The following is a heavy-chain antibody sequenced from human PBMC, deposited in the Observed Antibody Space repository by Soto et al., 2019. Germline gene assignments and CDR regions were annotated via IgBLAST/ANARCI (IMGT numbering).Heavy chain of an antibody. J-gene: IGHJ5*02. Sequence: SETLSLTCTVAGGSIRDVSFYWAWIRQPPGRGLEWIGSIYYSGSAFYNPSLKSRVALSVDTSKNQFSLNLSSVTAADTAVYYCAGGLGYCSNTNCYFYWFDPWGQGTLVTVSS. D-gene: IGHD2-2*01. CDR1: GGSIRDVSFY. CDR3: AGGLGYCSNTNCYFYWFDP. V-gene: IGHV4-39*01. CDR2: IYYSGSA.